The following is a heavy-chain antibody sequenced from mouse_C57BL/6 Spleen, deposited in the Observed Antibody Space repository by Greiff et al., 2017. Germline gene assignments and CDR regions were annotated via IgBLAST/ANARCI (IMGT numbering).Heavy chain of an antibody. CDR3: ARRGVGYAMDY. CDR1: GYSFTGYY. Sequence: EVQLQQSGPELVKPGASVKISCKASGYSFTGYYMNWVKQSPEKSLEWIGEINPSTGGTTYNQKFKAKATLTVDKSSSTAYMQLKSLTSEDSAVYYCARRGVGYAMDYWGQGTSVTVSS. D-gene: IGHD3-1*01. J-gene: IGHJ4*01. V-gene: IGHV1-42*01. CDR2: INPSTGGT.